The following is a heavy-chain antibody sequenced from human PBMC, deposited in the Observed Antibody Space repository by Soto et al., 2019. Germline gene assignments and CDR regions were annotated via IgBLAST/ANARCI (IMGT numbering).Heavy chain of an antibody. V-gene: IGHV3-15*01. CDR2: IKSKTDGGTT. Sequence: GGSLRLSCAASGFTFSNAWMSWVRQAPGKGLEWVGRIKSKTDGGTTDYAAPVKGRFTISRDDSKNTLYLQMNSLRAEDTAVYYCAKVPRNSGNSYYFDYWGQGTLVTVSS. J-gene: IGHJ4*02. CDR1: GFTFSNAW. CDR3: AKVPRNSGNSYYFDY. D-gene: IGHD1-26*01.